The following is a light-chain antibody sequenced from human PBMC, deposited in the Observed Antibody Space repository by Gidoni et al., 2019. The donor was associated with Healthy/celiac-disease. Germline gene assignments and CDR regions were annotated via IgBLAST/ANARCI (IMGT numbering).Light chain of an antibody. CDR2: YVS. J-gene: IGLJ3*02. Sequence: QPALPQPASVSGSAGQSITISCTGTSSAVGGYNYVSWYQQHPGKAPKLIIYYVSNRPSGVSNRFSGSKSGNTASLTISVLQAEDEADYYCSSYTSSSTLGVFGGGTKLTVL. CDR3: SSYTSSSTLGV. V-gene: IGLV2-14*01. CDR1: SSAVGGYNY.